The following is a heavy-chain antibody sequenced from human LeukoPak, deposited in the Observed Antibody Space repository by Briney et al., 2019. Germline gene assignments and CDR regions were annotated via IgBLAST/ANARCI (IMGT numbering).Heavy chain of an antibody. V-gene: IGHV3-23*01. Sequence: GGSLRLSCAASGFTFSSYAMSWVRQAPGKGLEWVSAISGSGGSTYYADSVEGRFTISRDNSKNTLYLQMNSLRAEDTAVYYCAKWGLYDILTADYYGMDVWGQGTTVTVSS. CDR3: AKWGLYDILTADYYGMDV. CDR2: ISGSGGST. J-gene: IGHJ6*02. CDR1: GFTFSSYA. D-gene: IGHD3-9*01.